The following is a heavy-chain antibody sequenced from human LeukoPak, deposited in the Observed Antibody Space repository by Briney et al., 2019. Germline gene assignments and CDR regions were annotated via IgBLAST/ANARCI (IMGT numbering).Heavy chain of an antibody. Sequence: GGSLRLSCAASGFTFSSYWMHWVRQAPGKGLVWVSRINSDGSSTSYADSVKGRITISRDNAKNTLYLQMNSLRAEDTAVYYCARSTIFGVVIPHYGMDVWGQGTTVTVSS. D-gene: IGHD3-3*01. CDR1: GFTFSSYW. CDR3: ARSTIFGVVIPHYGMDV. J-gene: IGHJ6*02. V-gene: IGHV3-74*01. CDR2: INSDGSST.